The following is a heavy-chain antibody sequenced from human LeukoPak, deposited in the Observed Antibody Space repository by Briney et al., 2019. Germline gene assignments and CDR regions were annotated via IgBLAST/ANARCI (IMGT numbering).Heavy chain of an antibody. CDR2: ISYDGSNK. J-gene: IGHJ4*02. V-gene: IGHV3-30*03. Sequence: GGSLRLSCAASGFTFSSYGMHWVRQAPGKGLEWVAVISYDGSNKYYADSVKGRFTISRDNSKNTLYLQMNSLRAEDTAVYYCAGSSCFDYWGQGTLVTVSS. D-gene: IGHD6-13*01. CDR1: GFTFSSYG. CDR3: AGSSCFDY.